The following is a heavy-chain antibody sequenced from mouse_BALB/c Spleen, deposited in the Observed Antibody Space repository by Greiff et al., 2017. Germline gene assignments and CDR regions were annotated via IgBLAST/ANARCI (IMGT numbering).Heavy chain of an antibody. D-gene: IGHD2-4*01. CDR3: ANGAYDYYYAMDY. J-gene: IGHJ4*01. Sequence: EVQLVESGGGLVKPGGSLKLSCAASGFTFSDYYMYWVRQTPEKRLEWVATISDGGSYTYYPDSVKGRFTISRDNAKNNLYLQMSSLKSEDTAMYYCANGAYDYYYAMDYWGQGTSVTVSS. V-gene: IGHV5-4*02. CDR1: GFTFSDYY. CDR2: ISDGGSYT.